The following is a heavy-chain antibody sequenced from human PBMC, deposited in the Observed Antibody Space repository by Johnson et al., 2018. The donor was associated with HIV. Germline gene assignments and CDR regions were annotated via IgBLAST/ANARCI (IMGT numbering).Heavy chain of an antibody. Sequence: VQLVESGGGLVQPGGSLRLSCAASGFTFIRYWMSWVRQAPGKGLEWVANIKQDGSEKTYVDSVKGRFTIYRDNAKKSLYLQMNSLRAEDTAVYYCASPYSYGLDDAFDIWGQGTMVTVSS. V-gene: IGHV3-7*05. CDR3: ASPYSYGLDDAFDI. CDR1: GFTFIRYW. CDR2: IKQDGSEK. D-gene: IGHD5-18*01. J-gene: IGHJ3*02.